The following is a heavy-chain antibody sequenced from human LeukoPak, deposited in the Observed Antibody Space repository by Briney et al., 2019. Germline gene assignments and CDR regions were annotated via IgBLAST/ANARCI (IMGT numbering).Heavy chain of an antibody. J-gene: IGHJ4*02. CDR3: ARLYYYESSGYWNYFDY. CDR1: GGSISSGGYY. V-gene: IGHV4-31*03. D-gene: IGHD3-22*01. CDR2: LYNSGTT. Sequence: SETLSLTCTVSGGSISSGGYYWSWLRRHPGKGLEWIGNLYNSGTTYYNPSLKSRVTISVDASKNQFSLKLSSVTAADTAMYYCARLYYYESSGYWNYFDYWGQGTLVTVSS.